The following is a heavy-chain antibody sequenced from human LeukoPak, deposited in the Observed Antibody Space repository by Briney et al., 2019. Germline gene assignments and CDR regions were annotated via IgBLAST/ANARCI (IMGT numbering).Heavy chain of an antibody. J-gene: IGHJ4*02. Sequence: GASVKVSCKASGYTFTSYYMHWVRQAPGQGLEWMGWINPNSGGTNYAQKFQGRVTMTRDTSISTAYMELSRLRSDDTAVYYCARGPPQLYYDFWSGSPDYWGQGTLVTVSS. CDR1: GYTFTSYY. D-gene: IGHD3-3*01. CDR3: ARGPPQLYYDFWSGSPDY. CDR2: INPNSGGT. V-gene: IGHV1-2*02.